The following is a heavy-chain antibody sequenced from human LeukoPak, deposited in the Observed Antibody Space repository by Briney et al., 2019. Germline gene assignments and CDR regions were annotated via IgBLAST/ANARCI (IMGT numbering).Heavy chain of an antibody. CDR1: GFTVSTNY. CDR3: ARGGYYYDSSGFSYFDY. CDR2: IYSGGGT. J-gene: IGHJ4*02. D-gene: IGHD3-22*01. Sequence: GGSLRLSCAASGFTVSTNYMSWVRQAPGKGLEWGSVIYSGGGTYYADSVKGRFTISRDNSKNTLYLQMNSLRAEDTAVYYCARGGYYYDSSGFSYFDYWGQGTLVTVSS. V-gene: IGHV3-53*01.